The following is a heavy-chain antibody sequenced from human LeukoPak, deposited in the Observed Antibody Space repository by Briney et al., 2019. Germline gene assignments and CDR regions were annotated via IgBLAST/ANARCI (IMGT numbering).Heavy chain of an antibody. D-gene: IGHD3-22*01. V-gene: IGHV3-23*01. CDR2: ISGSGDST. Sequence: GGSLRLSWAASGFTFNSYAMSWVRQAQGKGLEWFSTISGSGDSTYYSGSVRGRFTISRDNSANTLYLQMNSLRAEDTAVYYCAKDLHDSSAPSDSWSQGALVTVSS. J-gene: IGHJ4*02. CDR1: GFTFNSYA. CDR3: AKDLHDSSAPSDS.